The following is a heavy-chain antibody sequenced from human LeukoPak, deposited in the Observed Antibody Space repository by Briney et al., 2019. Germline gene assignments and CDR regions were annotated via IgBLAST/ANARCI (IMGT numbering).Heavy chain of an antibody. CDR2: INPNSGGT. V-gene: IGHV1-2*02. CDR1: GYTFTGYY. J-gene: IGHJ5*02. CDR3: ARGDCSGGSCSRWYINWFDP. Sequence: ASVKVSCKASGYTFTGYYMHWVRQAPGQGLEWMGWINPNSGGTNYAQKFQGRVTMTRDTSISTAYMELSRLRSDDTAVYYCARGDCSGGSCSRWYINWFDPWGQGTLVTVSS. D-gene: IGHD2-15*01.